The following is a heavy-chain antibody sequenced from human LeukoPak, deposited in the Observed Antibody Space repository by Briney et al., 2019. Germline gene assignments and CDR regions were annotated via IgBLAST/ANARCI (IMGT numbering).Heavy chain of an antibody. D-gene: IGHD2-8*01. V-gene: IGHV3-30*04. J-gene: IGHJ3*02. CDR3: ARYCTNGVCPNDAFDI. Sequence: GRSLRLSCAASGFTFSSYAMHWVRQAPGKGLVWVAVISYDGSNKYYADSVKGRFTISRDNSKNTLYLQMNSLRAEDTAVYYCARYCTNGVCPNDAFDIWGQGTMVTVSS. CDR2: ISYDGSNK. CDR1: GFTFSSYA.